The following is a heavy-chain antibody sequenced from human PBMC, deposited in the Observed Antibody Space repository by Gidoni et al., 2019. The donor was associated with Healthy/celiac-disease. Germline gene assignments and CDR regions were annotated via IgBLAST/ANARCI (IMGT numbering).Heavy chain of an antibody. Sequence: QVQLQQWGAGLLKPSETLSLTCAVYGGSFSGYYWSWIRQPPGKGLEWIGEINHSGSTNYNPSLKSRVTISVDTSKNQFSLKLSSVTAADTAVYYCARRGGERLLRYWGQGTLVTVSS. CDR1: GGSFSGYY. D-gene: IGHD3-10*01. J-gene: IGHJ4*02. CDR3: ARRGGERLLRY. CDR2: INHSGST. V-gene: IGHV4-34*01.